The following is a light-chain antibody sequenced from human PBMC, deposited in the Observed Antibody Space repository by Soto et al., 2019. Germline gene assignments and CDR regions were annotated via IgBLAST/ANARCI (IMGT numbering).Light chain of an antibody. CDR1: SSDVGSYNL. J-gene: IGLJ3*02. V-gene: IGLV2-23*02. Sequence: QSVLTQPASVSGSPGQSITISCTGTSSDVGSYNLVSWYQHLPGKAPKLIIYEVTERPSGISSRFSGSKSGNTASLTISGLQGEDEADYYCCSYAGSSLLVFGGGTKVTVL. CDR2: EVT. CDR3: CSYAGSSLLV.